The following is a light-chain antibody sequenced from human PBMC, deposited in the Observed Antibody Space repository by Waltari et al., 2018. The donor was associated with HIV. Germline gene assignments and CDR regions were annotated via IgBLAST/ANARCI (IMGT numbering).Light chain of an antibody. Sequence: VMTQTPLPLPVTPREPASISCRPSQSLFYSGDGNISLAWYLQKPGQSPQILIYTLSYRASGVPDRFTGSGSGTDFTLKISRVEAEDVGVYYCMQRLKFPITFGQGTRLEIK. V-gene: IGKV2-40*01. CDR3: MQRLKFPIT. CDR1: QSLFYSGDGNIS. J-gene: IGKJ5*01. CDR2: TLS.